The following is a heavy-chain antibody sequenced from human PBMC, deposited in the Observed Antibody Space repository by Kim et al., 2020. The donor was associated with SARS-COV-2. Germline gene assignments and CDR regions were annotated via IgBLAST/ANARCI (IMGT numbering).Heavy chain of an antibody. J-gene: IGHJ3*01. CDR3: ARAGSYGSPLGA. Sequence: IYEQRFQRRVTLTRDTSTSTVYMELSSLRSEDTAVYYCARAGSYGSPLGAWGQGTMVNVSS. V-gene: IGHV1-46*01. D-gene: IGHD1-26*01.